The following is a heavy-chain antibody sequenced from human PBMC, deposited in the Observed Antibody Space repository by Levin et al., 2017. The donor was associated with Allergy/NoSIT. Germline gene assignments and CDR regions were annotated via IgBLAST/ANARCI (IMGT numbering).Heavy chain of an antibody. D-gene: IGHD3-3*01. CDR3: ARVEWVPGICYFDY. CDR1: GFTFSDNY. J-gene: IGHJ4*02. V-gene: IGHV3-11*01. Sequence: PGGSLRLSCAASGFTFSDNYMGWIRQSPGKGLEWISYISGSGRTKYYGDSMKGRCTISRDNAKNSQFLQLTSLRAEDTAMYFCARVEWVPGICYFDYWGQGILVTVSS. CDR2: ISGSGRTK.